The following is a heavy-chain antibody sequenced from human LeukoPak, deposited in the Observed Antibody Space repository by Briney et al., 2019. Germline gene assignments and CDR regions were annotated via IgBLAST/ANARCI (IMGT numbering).Heavy chain of an antibody. CDR1: GYTFTGYY. J-gene: IGHJ4*01. D-gene: IGHD3-16*01. CDR3: ARDSVGGFDY. CDR2: VNPNSGGT. Sequence: ASVKVSCKASGYTFTGYYMHWVRQAPGQGLEWMGWVNPNSGGTNYAQKFQGRVTMIRDTSISTAYMELSRLRSDDTAVYYCARDSVGGFDYWGQEPWSPSPQ. V-gene: IGHV1-2*02.